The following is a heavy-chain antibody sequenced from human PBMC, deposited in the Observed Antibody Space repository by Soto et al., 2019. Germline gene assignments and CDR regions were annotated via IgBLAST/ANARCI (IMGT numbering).Heavy chain of an antibody. CDR3: ARDLGPSSSELGYYFDY. Sequence: ASVKVSCKASGGTFSSYAISWVRQAPGQGLEWMGGIIPIFGTANYAQKFQGRVTITADESTSTAYMELSSLRSEDTAVYYCARDLGPSSSELGYYFDYWGQGTLVTVSS. J-gene: IGHJ4*02. CDR1: GGTFSSYA. CDR2: IIPIFGTA. V-gene: IGHV1-69*13. D-gene: IGHD3-22*01.